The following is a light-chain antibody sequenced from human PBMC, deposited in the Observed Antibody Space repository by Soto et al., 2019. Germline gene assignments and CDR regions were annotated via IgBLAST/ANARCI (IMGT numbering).Light chain of an antibody. Sequence: QSALTQPASVSGSPGQSITISCTGTSSDVGGYNYVSWYQQHPGKAPKLMIYDVTKRPTGVSNRFSGSKSGNTASLTISGFQAEDEADYYCSSYTSSSTRVFGTGTKLTVL. CDR3: SSYTSSSTRV. CDR2: DVT. J-gene: IGLJ1*01. V-gene: IGLV2-14*01. CDR1: SSDVGGYNY.